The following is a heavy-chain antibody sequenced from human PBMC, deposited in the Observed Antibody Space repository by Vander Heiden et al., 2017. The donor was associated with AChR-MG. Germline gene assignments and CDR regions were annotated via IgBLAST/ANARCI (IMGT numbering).Heavy chain of an antibody. D-gene: IGHD2-15*01. CDR1: GGSISSGSYY. V-gene: IGHV4-61*02. Sequence: QVQLQESGPGLVKPSQTLSLTCTVSGGSISSGSYYWSWIRQPAGKGLEWMGRIYTSGSTNYNPSLKSRVTISLDTSKNQFSLRLSSVTAADTAVYYCARANHCSGGSCSSNYWGQGTLVTVSS. CDR2: IYTSGST. J-gene: IGHJ4*02. CDR3: ARANHCSGGSCSSNY.